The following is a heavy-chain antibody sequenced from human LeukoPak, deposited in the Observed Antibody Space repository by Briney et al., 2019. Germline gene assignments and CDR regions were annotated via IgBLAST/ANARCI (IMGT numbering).Heavy chain of an antibody. CDR3: ARDRRGGVGYYDSSARDY. CDR1: GFTFSSYA. CDR2: ISYDGSNK. J-gene: IGHJ4*02. Sequence: PGGSLRLSCAASGFTFSSYAMHWVRQAPGKGLEWVAVISYDGSNKYYADSVKGRFTISRDNSKNTLYLQMSSLRAEDTAVYYCARDRRGGVGYYDSSARDYWGQGTLVTVSS. V-gene: IGHV3-30*04. D-gene: IGHD3-22*01.